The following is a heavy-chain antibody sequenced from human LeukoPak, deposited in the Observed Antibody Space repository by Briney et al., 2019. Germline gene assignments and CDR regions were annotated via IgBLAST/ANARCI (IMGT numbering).Heavy chain of an antibody. CDR3: ARVSLDTATANYYYYGMDV. CDR1: GYTFTSYD. Sequence: GASVKVSCKASGYTFTSYDINWVRQATGQGLEWMGWMNPNSGNTAYAQRFQGRVTMTRNTSISTAYMELSSLRSEDTAVYYCARVSLDTATANYYYYGMDVWGQGTTVTVSS. J-gene: IGHJ6*02. V-gene: IGHV1-8*01. CDR2: MNPNSGNT. D-gene: IGHD5-18*01.